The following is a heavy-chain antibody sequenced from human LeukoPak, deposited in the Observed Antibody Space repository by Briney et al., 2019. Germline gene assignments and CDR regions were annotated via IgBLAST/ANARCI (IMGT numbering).Heavy chain of an antibody. CDR2: INPNSGGT. CDR3: ARGRDIVVVPAALYYYGMDV. V-gene: IGHV1-2*02. D-gene: IGHD2-2*01. Sequence: APVKVSCKASGYTFTGYYMHWVRQAPGQGLEWMGWINPNSGGTNYAQKFQGRVTMTRDTSISTAYMELSRLRSDDTAVYYCARGRDIVVVPAALYYYGMDVWGQGTTVTVSS. CDR1: GYTFTGYY. J-gene: IGHJ6*02.